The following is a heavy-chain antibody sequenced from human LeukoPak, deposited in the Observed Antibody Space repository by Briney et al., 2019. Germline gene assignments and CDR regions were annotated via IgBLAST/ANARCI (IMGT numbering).Heavy chain of an antibody. CDR2: ISGSGGTT. D-gene: IGHD2-8*01. V-gene: IGHV3-23*01. CDR1: GFTFSSYA. CDR3: AKGYCTSFTCYSRFDP. J-gene: IGHJ5*02. Sequence: GGSLRLSCAASGFTFSSYAMSWVRQAPGKGLEWVSAISGSGGTTYYADSVKGRFTISRDNYKNKLFLQMNSLRAEDTALYYCAKGYCTSFTCYSRFDPWGQGTLVTVSS.